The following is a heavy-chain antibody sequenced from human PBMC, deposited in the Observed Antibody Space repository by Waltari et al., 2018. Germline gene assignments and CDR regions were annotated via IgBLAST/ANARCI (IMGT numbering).Heavy chain of an antibody. CDR3: TRGGDDSSWYWRN. CDR2: INKDGSEE. D-gene: IGHD6-13*01. J-gene: IGHJ4*02. V-gene: IGHV3-7*01. CDR1: GFTFGNNW. Sequence: EVQLVESGGGLVQPGGSLRLSCADPGFTFGNNWMTWVRQAPGKGLEWVANINKDGSEEYSVESVKGRFTISRDNAKNSLYLRLNSLRADDTAVYYCTRGGDDSSWYWRNWGQGTLVTVSS.